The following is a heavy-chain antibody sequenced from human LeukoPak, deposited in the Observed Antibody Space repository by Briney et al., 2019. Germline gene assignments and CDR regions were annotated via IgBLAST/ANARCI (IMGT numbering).Heavy chain of an antibody. J-gene: IGHJ4*02. CDR3: ARGGGYDGLYFDY. V-gene: IGHV3-23*01. Sequence: SGGSLRLTCAASGFSFSSYAMSWVRQAPGKGLEWVSAISGGAGSTYSADSVKGRFTISRDNSKNTLYLQMNSLRAEDAAAYYCARGGGYDGLYFDYWGQGTLVTVPS. CDR2: ISGGAGST. D-gene: IGHD6-19*01. CDR1: GFSFSSYA.